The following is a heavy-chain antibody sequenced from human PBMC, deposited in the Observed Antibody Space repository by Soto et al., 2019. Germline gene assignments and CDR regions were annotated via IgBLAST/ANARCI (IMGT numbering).Heavy chain of an antibody. J-gene: IGHJ4*02. CDR3: ASSYTSPALDY. V-gene: IGHV4-4*02. D-gene: IGHD2-15*01. CDR2: IYHSGGT. CDR1: GGSISSSNW. Sequence: SETLSLTCAVSGGSISSSNWWGWVRQPPGKGLEWIGGIYHSGGTNYNPSLKSRVTISVDKSKTQFSLKLCSVTAADTAVYYCASSYTSPALDYWGQGTLVTVSS.